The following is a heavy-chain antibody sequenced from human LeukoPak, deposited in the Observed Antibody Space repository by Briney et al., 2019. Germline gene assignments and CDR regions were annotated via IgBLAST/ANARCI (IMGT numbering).Heavy chain of an antibody. D-gene: IGHD6-19*01. V-gene: IGHV3-30*02. CDR2: MRYDGGNE. J-gene: IGHJ4*02. Sequence: GGSLRLSCAASGFTFTSYGMHWVRQAPGKGLEWVAHMRYDGGNEYYTDSVKGRFTISRDNSKNTLYLQMKSLRAEDTAVYYCAKGNSGWSIDDWGQATLVS. CDR3: AKGNSGWSIDD. CDR1: GFTFTSYG.